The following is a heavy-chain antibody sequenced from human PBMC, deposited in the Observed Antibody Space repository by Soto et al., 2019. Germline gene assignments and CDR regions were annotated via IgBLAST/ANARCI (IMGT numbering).Heavy chain of an antibody. V-gene: IGHV3-7*01. CDR1: GFTFTTYW. J-gene: IGHJ4*02. D-gene: IGHD2-2*02. Sequence: GGSLRLSCAASGFTFTTYWMNWVRQAPGKGLEWVANIKQDGSERNYVDSVKGRFTISRDNAKNSLYLQMNSLRVEDTAVYYCVYEGYCSSASCYIPYWGQGALVTVSS. CDR2: IKQDGSER. CDR3: VYEGYCSSASCYIPY.